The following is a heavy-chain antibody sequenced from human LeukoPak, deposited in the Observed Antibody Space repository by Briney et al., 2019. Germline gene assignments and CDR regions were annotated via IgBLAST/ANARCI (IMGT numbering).Heavy chain of an antibody. Sequence: SETLSLTCTVSGASINSITYYWGWIRQPPGKGLEWIGSIYYSGSTYYTTSLKSRVTISIDTSKNQFSLRLSSVTAADTAVYYCARGPTSITIIQSWFDPWGQGTLVTVSS. CDR1: GASINSITYY. CDR2: IYYSGST. CDR3: ARGPTSITIIQSWFDP. J-gene: IGHJ5*02. V-gene: IGHV4-39*07. D-gene: IGHD3-3*01.